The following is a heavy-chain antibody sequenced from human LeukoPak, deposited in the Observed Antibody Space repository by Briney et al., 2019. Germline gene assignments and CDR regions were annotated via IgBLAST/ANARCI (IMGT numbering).Heavy chain of an antibody. D-gene: IGHD3-3*01. Sequence: SETLSLTRTVSGGSISSYYWSWIRQPPGKGLEWIGYIYYSGSTNYNPSLKSRVTISVDTSKNQFSLKLSSVTAADTAVYYCARTSGDTIFGDIDYWGQGTLVTVSS. CDR2: IYYSGST. V-gene: IGHV4-59*01. J-gene: IGHJ4*02. CDR1: GGSISSYY. CDR3: ARTSGDTIFGDIDY.